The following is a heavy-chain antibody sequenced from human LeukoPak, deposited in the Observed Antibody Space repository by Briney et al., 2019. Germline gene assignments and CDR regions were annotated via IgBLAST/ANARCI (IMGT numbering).Heavy chain of an antibody. V-gene: IGHV3-33*01. CDR2: IWYDGTKK. CDR3: ARGDCSGTSCYLLDY. Sequence: PGGSLRLSCAVSGFTFSSYGMHWLRQAPGKGLEWVAVIWYDGTKKYYADSVKGRFTISRDNSKNTLYVQLNSLRAEDTAVYYCARGDCSGTSCYLLDYWGQGTLVTVSS. J-gene: IGHJ4*02. D-gene: IGHD2-2*01. CDR1: GFTFSSYG.